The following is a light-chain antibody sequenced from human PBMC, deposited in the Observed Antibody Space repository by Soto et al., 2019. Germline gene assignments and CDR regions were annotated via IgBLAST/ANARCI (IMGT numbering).Light chain of an antibody. CDR3: SSCTSSSTTV. CDR2: DVS. V-gene: IGLV2-14*03. CDR1: SSDVGGYKY. Sequence: QSALTQPASVSGSPGQSITISCTGTSSDVGGYKYVSWYQQHPGKAPKLMIYDVSNRPSGVSDRFSGSKSGNTASLTISGLQTEDEADYYCSSCTSSSTTVFGTGTQLTV. J-gene: IGLJ1*01.